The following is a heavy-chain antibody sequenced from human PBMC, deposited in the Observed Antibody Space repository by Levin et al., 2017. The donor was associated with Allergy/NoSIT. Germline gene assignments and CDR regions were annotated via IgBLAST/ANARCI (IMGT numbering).Heavy chain of an antibody. CDR1: GGSISGFY. V-gene: IGHV4-59*01. Sequence: PGGSLRLSCTVSGGSISGFYWSWIRQPPGKGLEWIGYIVYSRSTNYNPSLKSRITISVDTSKNQFSLKLSSVTAADTAVYYCAREATVTTGFDYWGRGTLVTVSS. D-gene: IGHD4-17*01. CDR2: IVYSRST. J-gene: IGHJ4*02. CDR3: AREATVTTGFDY.